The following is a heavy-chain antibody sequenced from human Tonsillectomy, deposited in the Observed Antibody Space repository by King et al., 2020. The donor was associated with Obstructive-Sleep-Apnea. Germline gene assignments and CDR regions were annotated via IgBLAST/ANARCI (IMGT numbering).Heavy chain of an antibody. V-gene: IGHV4-34*01. D-gene: IGHD6-13*01. J-gene: IGHJ5*02. CDR3: ARGSGAAAVNWFDP. CDR2: INHSGST. Sequence: VQLQQWGAGLLKSSETLSLTCAVFGGSFSDYYWSWIRQPPGKGREWIGEINHSGSTNYNPSLKSRVTISLDTSKNQFSLKLNSVTAADTAVYYCARGSGAAAVNWFDPWGQGTLVTVSS. CDR1: GGSFSDYY.